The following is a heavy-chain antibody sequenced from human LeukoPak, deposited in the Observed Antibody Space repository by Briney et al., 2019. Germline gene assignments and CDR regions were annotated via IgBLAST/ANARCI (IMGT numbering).Heavy chain of an antibody. CDR2: IDPSDSYT. Sequence: GESLKISCEGSGYSFTSYWISWVRQMPGKGLEWMGRIDPSDSYTNYSPSFQGHVTISADKSISTAYLQWSSLKASDTAMYYCARQLKLYYYYGMDVWGQGTTVTVSS. CDR1: GYSFTSYW. V-gene: IGHV5-10-1*01. CDR3: ARQLKLYYYYGMDV. J-gene: IGHJ6*02. D-gene: IGHD5-18*01.